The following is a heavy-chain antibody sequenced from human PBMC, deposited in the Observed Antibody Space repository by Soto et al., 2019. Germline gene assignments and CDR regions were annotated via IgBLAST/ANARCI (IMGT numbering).Heavy chain of an antibody. V-gene: IGHV4-39*01. CDR1: GASITSTTYF. CDR3: AKNLPRTGRFDY. CDR2: SYYSGKT. J-gene: IGHJ4*02. Sequence: SETLSLTCSLSGASITSTTYFWAWIRQPPGKGLEWVGSSYYSGKTHYNPSLKSRTTISVDRSRNQFSLQVSSVTAADTAVYYCAKNLPRTGRFDYWGQGTVVTVSS.